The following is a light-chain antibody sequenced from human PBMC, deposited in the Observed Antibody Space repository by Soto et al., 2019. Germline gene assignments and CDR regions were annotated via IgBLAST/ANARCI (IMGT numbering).Light chain of an antibody. CDR1: QSISSY. Sequence: DIQMTQSPSSLSASVGDRVTITCRASQSISSYLNWYQQKPGKAPKLLIYAASSLQSGVPSRFSGSGSGTDFTLTISSLQPEDFATYYCQQSYSTPLTFGGGTMVEMK. CDR3: QQSYSTPLT. V-gene: IGKV1-39*01. CDR2: AAS. J-gene: IGKJ4*01.